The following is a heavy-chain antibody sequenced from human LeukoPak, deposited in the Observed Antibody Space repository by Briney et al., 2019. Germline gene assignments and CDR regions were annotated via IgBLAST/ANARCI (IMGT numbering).Heavy chain of an antibody. V-gene: IGHV3-53*01. J-gene: IGHJ4*02. CDR3: ARTVGAQLGIDY. CDR2: IYSGGST. Sequence: PGGSLRLSCAASGFTVISNYTSWVRQAPGKGLEWVSVIYSGGSTYYADSVKGRFTISRDNSKNTLYLQMNSLRAEDTAVYYCARTVGAQLGIDYWGQGTLVTVSS. D-gene: IGHD2-2*01. CDR1: GFTVISNY.